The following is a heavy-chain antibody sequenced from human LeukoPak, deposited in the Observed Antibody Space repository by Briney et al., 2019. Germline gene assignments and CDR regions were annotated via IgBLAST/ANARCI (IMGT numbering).Heavy chain of an antibody. D-gene: IGHD3-3*01. V-gene: IGHV1-69*13. CDR1: GGTFSSYA. J-gene: IGHJ4*02. CDR2: IIPIFGTA. Sequence: SVKVSCKASGGTFSSYAISWVRQAPGQGLEWMGGIIPIFGTANYAQKFQGRVTITADESTSTAYMELSSLRSEDTAVYYCAKDSRLHDFWSGYHSDYWGQGTLVTVSS. CDR3: AKDSRLHDFWSGYHSDY.